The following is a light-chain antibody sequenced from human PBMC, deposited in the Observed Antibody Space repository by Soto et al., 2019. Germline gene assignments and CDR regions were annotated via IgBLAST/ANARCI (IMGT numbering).Light chain of an antibody. CDR1: SSDIGGYNY. CDR2: DVS. CDR3: SSYTSSSTLV. J-gene: IGLJ2*01. Sequence: QSALTQPASVSGSPGQSITISCTGTSSDIGGYNYVSWYQHHPGKAPKLIIHDVSNRPSGVSLRFSASKSGNTASLTISGLQVGDEADYYCSSYTSSSTLVFGGGTKLTVL. V-gene: IGLV2-14*03.